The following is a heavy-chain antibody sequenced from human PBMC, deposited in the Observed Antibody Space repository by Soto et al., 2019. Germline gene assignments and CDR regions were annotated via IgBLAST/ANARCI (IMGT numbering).Heavy chain of an antibody. Sequence: RGSLRLSCVASGFTFNNYGMHWVRQAPGKGLEWVAIISYDGSNKYYADSVKGRFTISRDNSKNTLYLQMNSLRAEDTAVYYCARDLVVVTSYFYYGMDVWGQGTTVTVSS. D-gene: IGHD2-21*02. J-gene: IGHJ6*02. CDR1: GFTFNNYG. CDR3: ARDLVVVTSYFYYGMDV. CDR2: ISYDGSNK. V-gene: IGHV3-30*03.